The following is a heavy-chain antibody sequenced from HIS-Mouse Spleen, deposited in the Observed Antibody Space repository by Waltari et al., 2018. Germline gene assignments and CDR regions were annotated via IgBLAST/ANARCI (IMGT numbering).Heavy chain of an antibody. D-gene: IGHD3-3*01. CDR3: ARGGGGGDFWSGYYCDY. V-gene: IGHV4-34*01. CDR2: INHSGST. J-gene: IGHJ4*02. CDR1: GGSFSGYY. Sequence: QVQLQQWGAGLLKPSETLSLTCAVYGGSFSGYYLSWVRQPPGKGLEWIGEINHSGSTNYNPSLKSRVTISVDTSKNQFSMKLSSVTAADTAVYYCARGGGGGDFWSGYYCDYWGQGTLVTVSS.